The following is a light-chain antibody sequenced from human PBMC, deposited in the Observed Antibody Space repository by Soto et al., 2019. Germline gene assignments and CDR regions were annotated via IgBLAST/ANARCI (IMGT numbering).Light chain of an antibody. V-gene: IGLV2-14*01. Sequence: QSALTQPASVSGSPGQSITISCTGTSSDLGFYNSVSWYQQHPGKAPKLIIYEVSNRPSGVSNRFSGSKSGSTASLTISGLQAEDEADYYCNSYTPFNTGIFGGGTKLTVL. CDR3: NSYTPFNTGI. CDR1: SSDLGFYNS. CDR2: EVS. J-gene: IGLJ2*01.